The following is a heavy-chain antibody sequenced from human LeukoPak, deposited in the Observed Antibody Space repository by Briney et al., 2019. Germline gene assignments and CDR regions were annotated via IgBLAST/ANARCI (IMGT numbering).Heavy chain of an antibody. CDR2: SYYSGST. CDR3: ARDITGSFDY. V-gene: IGHV4-59*12. CDR1: GGSMSSYY. D-gene: IGHD1-14*01. Sequence: SGTLSLTCTVSGGSMSSYYWSWIRQPPGKGLEWIGYSYYSGSTYYNPSLKSRVTISVDTSKNQFSLKLSSVTAADTAVYYCARDITGSFDYWGQGNLVTVSS. J-gene: IGHJ4*02.